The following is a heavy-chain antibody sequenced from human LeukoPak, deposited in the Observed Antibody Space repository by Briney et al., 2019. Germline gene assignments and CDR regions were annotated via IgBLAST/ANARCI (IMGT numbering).Heavy chain of an antibody. D-gene: IGHD4/OR15-4a*01. J-gene: IGHJ5*02. V-gene: IGHV3-21*01. CDR3: VRIPNSANFPNWFDP. Sequence: PGGSLRLSCAASVFTFSISTMNWVRRAPGKGLECLSSISSSSDYIYYADSVKGRFTISRDNAKNSLYLQMNSLRAEDTAVYYRVRIPNSANFPNWFDPWGQGTLVTVSS. CDR2: ISSSSDYI. CDR1: VFTFSIST.